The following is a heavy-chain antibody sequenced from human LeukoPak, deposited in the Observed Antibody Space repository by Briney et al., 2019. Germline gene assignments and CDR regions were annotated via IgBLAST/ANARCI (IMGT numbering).Heavy chain of an antibody. CDR1: GGSFSGYY. CDR2: INHSGST. CDR3: ASRSLPYSSSPSDY. D-gene: IGHD6-6*01. Sequence: SEILSLTCAVYGGSFSGYYWSWIRQPPGKGLEWIGEINHSGSTNYNPSLKSRVTISVDTSKNQFSLKLSSVTAADTAVYYCASRSLPYSSSPSDYWGQGTLVTVSS. V-gene: IGHV4-34*01. J-gene: IGHJ4*02.